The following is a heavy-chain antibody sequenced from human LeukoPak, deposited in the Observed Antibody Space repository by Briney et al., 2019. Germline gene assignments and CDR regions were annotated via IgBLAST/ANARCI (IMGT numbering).Heavy chain of an antibody. D-gene: IGHD3-22*01. J-gene: IGHJ4*02. V-gene: IGHV1-2*02. CDR1: GYTFTGYY. CDR2: INPNSGGT. Sequence: ASVKVSCKASGYTFTGYYMHWVRQAPGQGLEWMGWINPNSGGTNYAQKFQGRVTMTRDTSISTAYMELSRLRSDDTAVYYCARDLPYYYDSSGYYPNIDYWGQGTLVTVSS. CDR3: ARDLPYYYDSSGYYPNIDY.